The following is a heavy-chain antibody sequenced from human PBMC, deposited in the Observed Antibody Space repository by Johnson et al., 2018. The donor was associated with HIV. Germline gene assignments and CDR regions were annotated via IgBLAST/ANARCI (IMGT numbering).Heavy chain of an antibody. Sequence: VQLVESGGGLIQPGGSLRLSCAASGFPVSASSMIWVRQAPGEGLKWVSLIYTGDSTSYADSVKGRFTISTDTSKNTLYLQMNALRAEDTAVYYCAISIPRPGWGDAFDIWGQGTMVTVSS. V-gene: IGHV3-53*01. CDR2: IYTGDST. CDR1: GFPVSASS. CDR3: AISIPRPGWGDAFDI. D-gene: IGHD3-16*01. J-gene: IGHJ3*02.